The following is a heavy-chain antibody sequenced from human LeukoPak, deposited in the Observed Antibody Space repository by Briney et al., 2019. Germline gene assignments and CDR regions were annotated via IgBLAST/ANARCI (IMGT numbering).Heavy chain of an antibody. CDR1: GGTFSSYA. CDR3: AREESGAYYDSSGYYLD. J-gene: IGHJ4*02. Sequence: GASVKLSCKASGGTFSSYAISWVRRAPGQGLEWMGWINPNSGGTNYAQKFQGRVTMTRDTSISTAYMELSRLRSDDTAVYYCAREESGAYYDSSGYYLDWGQGTLVTVSS. CDR2: INPNSGGT. V-gene: IGHV1-2*02. D-gene: IGHD3-22*01.